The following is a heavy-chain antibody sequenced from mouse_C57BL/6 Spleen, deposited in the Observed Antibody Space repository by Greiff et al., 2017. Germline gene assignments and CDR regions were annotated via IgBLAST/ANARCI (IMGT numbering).Heavy chain of an antibody. D-gene: IGHD1-1*01. CDR1: GYTFTSYW. J-gene: IGHJ4*01. V-gene: IGHV1-52*01. Sequence: QVQLQQPGAELVRPGSSVKLSCKASGYTFTSYWMHWVKQRPIQGLEWIGNIDPSDSETHYNQKFKDKATLTVDKSSSTAYMQLSSLTSENSAVYYSARGGCISTVVATDAMDYWGQGTSVTVSS. CDR3: ARGGCISTVVATDAMDY. CDR2: IDPSDSET.